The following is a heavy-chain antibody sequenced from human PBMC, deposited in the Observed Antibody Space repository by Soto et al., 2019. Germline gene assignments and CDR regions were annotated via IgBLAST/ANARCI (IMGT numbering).Heavy chain of an antibody. V-gene: IGHV3-43*01. Sequence: GGSLRLSCAASGFTFDDYTMHWVRQAPGKGLEWVSLISWDGGSTYYADSVKGRFTISRDNNKNSLYLQMNSLRTEDTALYYCAKDMGPGSSSSGPFYYYYGMDVWGQGTTVTVSS. CDR2: ISWDGGST. CDR1: GFTFDDYT. CDR3: AKDMGPGSSSSGPFYYYYGMDV. J-gene: IGHJ6*02. D-gene: IGHD6-6*01.